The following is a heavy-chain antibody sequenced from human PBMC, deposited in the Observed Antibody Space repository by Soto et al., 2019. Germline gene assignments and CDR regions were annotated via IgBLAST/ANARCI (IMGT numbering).Heavy chain of an antibody. V-gene: IGHV5-51*01. CDR3: ARQPNQYYYDSSGYRATTFDI. CDR1: GYGFTSYW. J-gene: IGHJ3*02. Sequence: GESLKISCKGSGYGFTSYWIGWVRQMPGKGLEWMGIIYPGDSDTRYSPSFQGQVTISADKSISTAYLQWSSLKASDTAMYYCARQPNQYYYDSSGYRATTFDIWGQGTMVTVSS. D-gene: IGHD3-22*01. CDR2: IYPGDSDT.